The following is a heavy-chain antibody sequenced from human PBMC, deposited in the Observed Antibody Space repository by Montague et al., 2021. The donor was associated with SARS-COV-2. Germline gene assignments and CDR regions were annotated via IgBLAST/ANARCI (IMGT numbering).Heavy chain of an antibody. D-gene: IGHD2-21*02. Sequence: SLRLSCAASGFTFTTHWMNWVRQAPGKGVEWVANINEDGSQKYYIDSVKGRFTISRDNARNSLFLQMTGLRAEDTAVYYCTALRRTDPFDYWGQGNLVTVSS. J-gene: IGHJ4*02. CDR2: INEDGSQK. CDR1: GFTFTTHW. CDR3: TALRRTDPFDY. V-gene: IGHV3-7*01.